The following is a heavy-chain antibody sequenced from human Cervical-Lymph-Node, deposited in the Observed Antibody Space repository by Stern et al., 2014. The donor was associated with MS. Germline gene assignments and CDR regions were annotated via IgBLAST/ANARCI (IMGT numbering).Heavy chain of an antibody. Sequence: EMQLVESGGTLVQPGGSLRLSCAASGFTFSSYAMRWVRQAPGKGLEWVSGISGSDGSTFYADSVKGRFTISRDNSKNTLFLQMNSLRAEDTAVYYCAKVYGSGPFDYWGQGTLVTVSS. V-gene: IGHV3-23*04. J-gene: IGHJ4*02. CDR2: ISGSDGST. CDR1: GFTFSSYA. D-gene: IGHD6-19*01. CDR3: AKVYGSGPFDY.